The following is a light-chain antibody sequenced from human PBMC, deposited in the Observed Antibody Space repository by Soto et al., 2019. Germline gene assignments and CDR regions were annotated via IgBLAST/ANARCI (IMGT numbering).Light chain of an antibody. Sequence: DIQMTQSPSSVSASVGDRVSITCRASQGISSWLAWYQQKPGKVPKLLIFHASNLESGVPSRFSGSGSGTDFTLTISSLQPEDFATYYCQQSYSTPLLTFGGGTKVDIK. CDR2: HAS. J-gene: IGKJ4*01. CDR1: QGISSW. CDR3: QQSYSTPLLT. V-gene: IGKV1-12*01.